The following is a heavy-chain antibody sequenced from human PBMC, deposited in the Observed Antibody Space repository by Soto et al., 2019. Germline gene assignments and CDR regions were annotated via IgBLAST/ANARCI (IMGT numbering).Heavy chain of an antibody. D-gene: IGHD3-3*02. V-gene: IGHV1-69*14. CDR3: ARDKDRQQLGANYHHIMDV. CDR2: IMPVFPTP. CDR1: GGTFRTSA. Sequence: QVQLVQSGAEVKKPGSSVKVSCKTSGGTFRTSAISWVRQAPGQGLEWMGGIMPVFPTPDYAKKFQGRVTITADKSTSTAYTELSSLRSDDTAVYYCARDKDRQQLGANYHHIMDVWGQGTTVTVSS. J-gene: IGHJ6*01.